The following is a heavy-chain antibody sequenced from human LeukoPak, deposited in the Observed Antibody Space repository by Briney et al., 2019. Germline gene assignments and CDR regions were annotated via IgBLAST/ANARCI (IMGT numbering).Heavy chain of an antibody. Sequence: WGALRLSCAASGFTFSNAWMSWVRQAPGKGREWVGRIKSKTDGGTTDYAAPVKGRFPISRDDSKNTLYLQMNSLNTEDTAVYSCTPQSDILNMAGYYYYGMDVWGQGTTVTVSS. CDR2: IKSKTDGGTT. D-gene: IGHD3-9*01. J-gene: IGHJ6*02. V-gene: IGHV3-15*01. CDR3: TPQSDILNMAGYYYYGMDV. CDR1: GFTFSNAW.